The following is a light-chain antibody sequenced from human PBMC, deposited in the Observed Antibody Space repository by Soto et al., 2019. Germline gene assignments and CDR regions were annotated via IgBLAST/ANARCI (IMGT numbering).Light chain of an antibody. CDR1: QSVTTY. J-gene: IGKJ4*01. Sequence: DIQMTQSPSSLSASVGDRVTISCRASQSVTTYLNWYQQQPGKAPKVLIYAASSLQSGVPSRFSGSGSGTDFTLTISSLQPEDFATYYCQQSYSAPLTFGGGTKVEIK. V-gene: IGKV1-39*01. CDR2: AAS. CDR3: QQSYSAPLT.